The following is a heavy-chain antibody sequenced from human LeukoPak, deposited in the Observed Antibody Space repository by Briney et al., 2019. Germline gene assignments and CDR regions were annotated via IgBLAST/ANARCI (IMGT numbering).Heavy chain of an antibody. CDR3: ARGRRVGATISVY. V-gene: IGHV1-8*01. CDR2: MNPNSGNT. CDR1: GYTFTSYD. J-gene: IGHJ4*02. Sequence: ASVKVPCKASGYTFTSYDINWVRQATGQGLEWMGWMNPNSGNTGYAQKFQGRVTMTRNTSISTAYMELNSLRSEDTAVYYCARGRRVGATISVYWGQGTLVTVSS. D-gene: IGHD1-26*01.